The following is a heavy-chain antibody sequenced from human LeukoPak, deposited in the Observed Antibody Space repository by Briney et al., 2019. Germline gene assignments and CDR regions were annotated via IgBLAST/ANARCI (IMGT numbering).Heavy chain of an antibody. J-gene: IGHJ3*02. V-gene: IGHV4-61*02. D-gene: IGHD2-21*01. CDR1: GGSISSGTYY. CDR2: IYATGSA. Sequence: PSETLSLTCTVSGGSISSGTYYWSWIRQTAGRGLEWLGRIYATGSAHYNPSLESRVTFSVDTPKNQFSLKLTSVTAADTAVYYCARADSASPGSSDTFDMWGQGKMVTVSS. CDR3: ARADSASPGSSDTFDM.